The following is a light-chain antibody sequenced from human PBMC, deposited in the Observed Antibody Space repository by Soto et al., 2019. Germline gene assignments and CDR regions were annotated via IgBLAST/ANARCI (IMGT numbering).Light chain of an antibody. CDR2: DAS. V-gene: IGKV1-33*01. J-gene: IGKJ2*01. CDR3: QQYENLPYT. Sequence: DIQMTQSPSSLSASVGDRVTISCQASHDISMYLTWYQQKPGEAPKVLIVDASTWETGVPSRFSGSGSATYFTFTISSRQPEDIATYHCQQYENLPYTFGQGTKLEIK. CDR1: HDISMY.